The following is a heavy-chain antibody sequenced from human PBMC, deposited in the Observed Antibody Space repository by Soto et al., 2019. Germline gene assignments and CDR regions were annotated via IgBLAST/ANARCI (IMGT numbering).Heavy chain of an antibody. D-gene: IGHD1-26*01. Sequence: GGSLRLSCAASGFTFRNYPMHWVRQAPDKGLEWGALISFDGGKRDYADSVRGRFTVSRDNSKNTLHLQMNSLRPEDTAVYYCAQLLGGSYAFEIWGQGTLVTVSS. V-gene: IGHV3-30-3*01. CDR3: AQLLGGSYAFEI. CDR2: ISFDGGKR. CDR1: GFTFRNYP. J-gene: IGHJ3*02.